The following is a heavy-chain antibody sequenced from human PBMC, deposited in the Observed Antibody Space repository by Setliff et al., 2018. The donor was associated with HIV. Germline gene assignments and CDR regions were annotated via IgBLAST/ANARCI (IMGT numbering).Heavy chain of an antibody. CDR3: ARVPFRSAWFSGGHDAFDI. D-gene: IGHD6-19*01. V-gene: IGHV1-18*01. CDR1: GYTFISYG. J-gene: IGHJ3*02. Sequence: ASVKVSCKASGYTFISYGISWVRQAPGQGLEWMGWISGYNGNTKYAQSFQGRVAMTTETSTSTAYMEMRSLRSDDTAVYYCARVPFRSAWFSGGHDAFDIWGQGTMVTVSS. CDR2: ISGYNGNT.